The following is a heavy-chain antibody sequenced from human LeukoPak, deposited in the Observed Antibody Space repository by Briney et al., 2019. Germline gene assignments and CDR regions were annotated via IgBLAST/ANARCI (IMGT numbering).Heavy chain of an antibody. V-gene: IGHV3-21*01. D-gene: IGHD1-26*01. J-gene: IGHJ3*02. CDR2: ISSSSSYI. Sequence: SGESLRPSCAASGFTFSSYSMNWVRQAPGKGLEWVSSISSSSSYIYYADSVKGRFTISRDNAKNSLYLQMNSLRAEDTAVYYCAREGGSHDRAFDIWGQGTMVTVSS. CDR1: GFTFSSYS. CDR3: AREGGSHDRAFDI.